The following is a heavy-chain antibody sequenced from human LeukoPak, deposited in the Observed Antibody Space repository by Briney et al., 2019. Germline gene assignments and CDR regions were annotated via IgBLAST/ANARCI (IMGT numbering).Heavy chain of an antibody. V-gene: IGHV3-11*03. D-gene: IGHD3-10*01. CDR1: RLTFSDYY. J-gene: IGHJ4*02. CDR3: ARLWFGEIFFDY. CDR2: TRSSSSYT. Sequence: GGSLTLSCAASRLTFSDYYMSWIRQAPGKGLEWVSYTRSSSSYTNYADSVKGRFTNTRDNAKNSLYLQMDSLRAEDTAVYYCARLWFGEIFFDYWGQGTLVTVSS.